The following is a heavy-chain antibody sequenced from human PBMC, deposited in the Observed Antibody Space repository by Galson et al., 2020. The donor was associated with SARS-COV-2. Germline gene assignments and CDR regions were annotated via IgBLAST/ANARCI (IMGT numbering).Heavy chain of an antibody. CDR3: AKDYYDSSGRPYYYGMDV. Sequence: GESLKISCAASGFTFSSYAMSWVRQAPGKGLEWVSAISGSGGSTYYADSAKGRFTISRDNSKNTLYLQMNSLRAEDTAVYYCAKDYYDSSGRPYYYGMDVWGQGTTVTVSS. CDR1: GFTFSSYA. J-gene: IGHJ6*02. CDR2: ISGSGGST. V-gene: IGHV3-23*01. D-gene: IGHD3-22*01.